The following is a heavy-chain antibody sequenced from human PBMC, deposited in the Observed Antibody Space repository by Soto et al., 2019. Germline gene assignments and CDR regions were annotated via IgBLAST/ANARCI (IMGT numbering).Heavy chain of an antibody. Sequence: QVQLVQSGAEVKKPGASVKVSCKASGYTFTSYYMHWVRQAPGQGLEWMGIINPSGGSTSYAQKFQGRVTMTRDTSTSTVYRELSSLRSEDTAVYYCARDWDVWGWWLRGLGYWGQGTLVTVSS. CDR2: INPSGGST. D-gene: IGHD2-15*01. J-gene: IGHJ4*02. CDR3: ARDWDVWGWWLRGLGY. V-gene: IGHV1-46*01. CDR1: GYTFTSYY.